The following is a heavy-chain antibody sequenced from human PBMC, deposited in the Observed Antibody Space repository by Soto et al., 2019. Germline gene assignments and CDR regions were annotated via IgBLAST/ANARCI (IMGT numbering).Heavy chain of an antibody. Sequence: GGCLRLSCAASGFTFSGSAMHWVRQASGKGLEWVGRIRSKANSYATAYAASVKGRFTIPRDDSKNTAYLQMNSLKTEDTAVYYCTSRQLKNTYYDFWSGQYYFDYWGQGTLVTVSS. CDR3: TSRQLKNTYYDFWSGQYYFDY. J-gene: IGHJ4*02. CDR1: GFTFSGSA. D-gene: IGHD3-3*01. V-gene: IGHV3-73*01. CDR2: IRSKANSYAT.